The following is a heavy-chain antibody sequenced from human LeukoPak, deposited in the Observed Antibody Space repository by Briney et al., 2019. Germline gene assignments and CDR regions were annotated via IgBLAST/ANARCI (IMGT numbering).Heavy chain of an antibody. CDR3: ARATFGEWLLDY. J-gene: IGHJ4*02. CDR1: GFTFSDYY. V-gene: IGHV3-11*04. CDR2: ISGGGTT. D-gene: IGHD3-10*01. Sequence: GGSLRLSCAASGFTFSDYYMTWICQSPAKGLEWVSYISGGGTTYYADSVKGRFYISRDNANNSLYLQMNSLRGDDTAVYYCARATFGEWLLDYWGQGTLVTVSS.